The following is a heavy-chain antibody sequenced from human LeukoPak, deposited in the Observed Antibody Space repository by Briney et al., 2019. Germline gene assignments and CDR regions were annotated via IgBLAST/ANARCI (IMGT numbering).Heavy chain of an antibody. CDR2: INPNSGGT. V-gene: IGHV1-2*02. J-gene: IGHJ4*02. Sequence: ASLKVSCKASGYTFTGYYMHWVRQAPGQGVGWMGWINPNSGGTNYAQKFQGRVTMTRETSISTAYMELSRMRSDDTAVYYCASTIVGATWGEGYFDSWGQGTLVTVS. CDR1: GYTFTGYY. D-gene: IGHD1-26*01. CDR3: ASTIVGATWGEGYFDS.